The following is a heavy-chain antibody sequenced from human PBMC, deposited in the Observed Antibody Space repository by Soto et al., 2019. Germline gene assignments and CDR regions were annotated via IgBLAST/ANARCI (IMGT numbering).Heavy chain of an antibody. D-gene: IGHD3-10*01. J-gene: IGHJ4*02. Sequence: DSVKGRFTISRGNSKNTLFLQMNSLGAEDTAVYYCGRDASGSQYGGLGYWGPGTLVTVSS. CDR3: GRDASGSQYGGLGY. V-gene: IGHV3-30*01.